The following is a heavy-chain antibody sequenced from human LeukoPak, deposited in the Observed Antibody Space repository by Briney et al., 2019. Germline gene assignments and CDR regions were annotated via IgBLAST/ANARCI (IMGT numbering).Heavy chain of an antibody. CDR3: ARASTTFDG. V-gene: IGHV4-59*01. CDR1: GGSITSYY. Sequence: KPSETLSLTCSVSGGSITSYYWSWIRQPPGKGLEWIGHVSDGGRTNYSPSLRSRVSISVDTSKNQFSLKLNSVTAADTAVYFCARASTTFDGWGQGTLVTVSS. CDR2: VSDGGRT. D-gene: IGHD1-14*01. J-gene: IGHJ4*02.